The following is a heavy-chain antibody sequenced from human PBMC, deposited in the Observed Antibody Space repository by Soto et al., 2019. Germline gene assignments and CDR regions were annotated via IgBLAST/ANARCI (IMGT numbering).Heavy chain of an antibody. J-gene: IGHJ4*02. D-gene: IGHD3-9*01. Sequence: QVQLVQSGAEEKQPGASVKVSCKASGYSFSNNYVVWVRQTPGQGLEWMGVINPAGGSTAYAQKFQDRVTMTRDTSTSTVYIELTSLISEDTAEFYCGRVYGTYYDALTGLWGGHFDSWGQGTQVTVSS. CDR3: GRVYGTYYDALTGLWGGHFDS. CDR2: INPAGGST. V-gene: IGHV1-46*03. CDR1: GYSFSNNY.